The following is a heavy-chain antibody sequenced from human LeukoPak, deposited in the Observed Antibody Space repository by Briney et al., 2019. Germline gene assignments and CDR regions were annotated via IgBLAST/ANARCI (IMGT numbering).Heavy chain of an antibody. CDR1: GGSFSGYY. CDR3: ASRSGSSSWYGDWFDP. CDR2: INHSGST. V-gene: IGHV4-34*01. Sequence: SETLSLTCAVYGGSFSGYYWSWIRQPPGKGLEWIGEINHSGSTNYNPSLESRVTISVDTSKNQFSLKLSSVTAADTAVYYCASRSGSSSWYGDWFDPWGQGTLVTVSS. J-gene: IGHJ5*02. D-gene: IGHD6-13*01.